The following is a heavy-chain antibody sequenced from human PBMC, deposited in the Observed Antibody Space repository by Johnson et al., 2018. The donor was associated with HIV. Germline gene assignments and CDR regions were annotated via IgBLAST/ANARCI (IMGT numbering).Heavy chain of an antibody. CDR2: INWNGGST. CDR3: ARDLYYGSGSSVAFDI. J-gene: IGHJ3*02. V-gene: IGHV3-20*04. Sequence: VQLVESGGGVVRPGGSLRLSCAASGFTFDDSGMRWVRQAPGKGLEWVPSINWNGGSTGYADSVKGRFTISRDNAKNFLYLQMNSLRAEDTALYYCARDLYYGSGSSVAFDIWGQGTMVTVSS. CDR1: GFTFDDSG. D-gene: IGHD3-10*01.